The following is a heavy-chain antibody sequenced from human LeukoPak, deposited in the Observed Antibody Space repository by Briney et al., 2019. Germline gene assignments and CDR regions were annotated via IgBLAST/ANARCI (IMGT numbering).Heavy chain of an antibody. J-gene: IGHJ4*02. CDR1: GFTFNTYG. CDR2: IRYDGTNK. V-gene: IGHV3-30*02. D-gene: IGHD3-22*01. CDR3: ARVGYYDSSGYQGYFDY. Sequence: GGSLRLSCVASGFTFNTYGMHWVRQAPGKGLEWLAYIRYDGTNKNYADSVKGRFAISRDNPKNTLSLQMNSLRAEDTAVYYCARVGYYDSSGYQGYFDYWGQGTLVTVSS.